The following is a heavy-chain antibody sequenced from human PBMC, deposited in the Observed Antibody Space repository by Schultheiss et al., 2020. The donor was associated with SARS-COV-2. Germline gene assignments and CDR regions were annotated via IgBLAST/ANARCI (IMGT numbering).Heavy chain of an antibody. J-gene: IGHJ4*02. CDR3: ARGPIGAAGNWDFDY. Sequence: SQTLSLTCTVSGGSISPYYWSWIRQPPGKGLEWIGYMYYSGTTTYTPSLRSRVTISVDMSKNHFSLKLSSVTAADTAVYYCARGPIGAAGNWDFDYWGQGTLVTVSS. CDR2: MYYSGTT. D-gene: IGHD6-13*01. V-gene: IGHV4-59*08. CDR1: GGSISPYY.